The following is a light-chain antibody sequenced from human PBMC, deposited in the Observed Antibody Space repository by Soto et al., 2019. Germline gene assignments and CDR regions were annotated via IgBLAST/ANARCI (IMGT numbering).Light chain of an antibody. V-gene: IGKV3-15*01. J-gene: IGKJ1*01. CDR3: QQYNNWHPWT. Sequence: ELVMTQSPGTLSLSTGERATLSFSSTQSVSSTYLAWYQQKPGQAPRLLIYGASSRATGIPPRFSGSGSGTEFTLTISSLKPEDFAVYYCQQYNNWHPWTFGQGTKVDIK. CDR2: GAS. CDR1: QSVSSTY.